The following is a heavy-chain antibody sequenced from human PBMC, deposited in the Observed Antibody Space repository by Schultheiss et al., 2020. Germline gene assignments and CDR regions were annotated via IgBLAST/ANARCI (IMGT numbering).Heavy chain of an antibody. Sequence: SETLSLTCTVSGGSISSGGYYWSWIRQPPGKGLEWIGYIYYSGSTNYNPSLKSRVTISVDTSKNQFSLKLSSVTAADTAVYYWARAEGEMATLGFEYWGQGTLVTVSS. CDR3: ARAEGEMATLGFEY. J-gene: IGHJ4*02. CDR1: GGSISSGGYY. V-gene: IGHV4-61*08. D-gene: IGHD5-24*01. CDR2: IYYSGST.